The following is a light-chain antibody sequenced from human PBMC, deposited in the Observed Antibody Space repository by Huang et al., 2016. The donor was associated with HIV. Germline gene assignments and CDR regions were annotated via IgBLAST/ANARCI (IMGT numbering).Light chain of an antibody. V-gene: IGKV3-11*01. CDR1: QRVSNY. CDR3: QHRHSWPYS. CDR2: DAY. Sequence: EIVLTQSPATLSLSPVERATLSCRASQRVSNYLGGYQQKPGQAPRLLIYDAYNRATGIPTRFSGSGSGTDFTLTISSLEPEDFAVYYCQHRHSWPYSFGQGTKVEIK. J-gene: IGKJ2*03.